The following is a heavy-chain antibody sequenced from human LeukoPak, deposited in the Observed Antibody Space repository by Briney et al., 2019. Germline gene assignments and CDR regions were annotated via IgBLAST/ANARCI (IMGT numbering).Heavy chain of an antibody. V-gene: IGHV3-30*02. D-gene: IGHD2-15*01. CDR2: IRYDGSNK. CDR3: AKDRGCSGGSCYTDDY. J-gene: IGHJ4*02. Sequence: PGGSLRLSCAASGFTFSAYGMHWVRQAPGKGLEWVAFIRYDGSNKYYADSVKGRFTISRDNSKNTLYLQMNRLRAEDTAVYYCAKDRGCSGGSCYTDDYWGQGTLVTVSS. CDR1: GFTFSAYG.